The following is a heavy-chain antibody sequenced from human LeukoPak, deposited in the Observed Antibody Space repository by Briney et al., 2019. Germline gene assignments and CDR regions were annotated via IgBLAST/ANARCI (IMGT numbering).Heavy chain of an antibody. CDR3: ARGYGGNLYYFDY. J-gene: IGHJ4*02. V-gene: IGHV3-7*01. Sequence: GGSLRLSCAASGFTFSSYWMSWVRQAPGKGLGWVANIKQDGSEKYYVDSVKGRFTISRDNAKNSLYLQMNSLRAEDTAVYYCARGYGGNLYYFDYWGQGTLVTVSS. CDR2: IKQDGSEK. CDR1: GFTFSSYW. D-gene: IGHD4-23*01.